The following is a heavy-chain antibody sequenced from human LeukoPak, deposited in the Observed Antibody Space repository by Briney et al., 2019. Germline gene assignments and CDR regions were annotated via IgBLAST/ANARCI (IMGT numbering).Heavy chain of an antibody. CDR1: GYSISSGFY. Sequence: SETLSLTCTVSGYSISSGFYWGWIRQPPGKGLEWIGSIYHSGSTYYNPSLKSRVTISVDTSKDQFSLKLSSVTAADTAVYYCARDSSGTANYYYYYYMDVWGKGTTVTVSS. CDR2: IYHSGST. V-gene: IGHV4-38-2*02. D-gene: IGHD6-19*01. J-gene: IGHJ6*03. CDR3: ARDSSGTANYYYYYYMDV.